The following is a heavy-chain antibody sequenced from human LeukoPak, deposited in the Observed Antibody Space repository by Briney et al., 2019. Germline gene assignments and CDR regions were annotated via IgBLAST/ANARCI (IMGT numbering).Heavy chain of an antibody. D-gene: IGHD1-26*01. Sequence: GGSLRLSCAASGFTFSDYYMSWIRQAPGKGLEWVSYISSSGSTIYYADSVKGRFTISRDTSTDTLFLQLSSLRAEDTAVYYCAKTQSGTYSYFDHWGQGALVTVSS. CDR1: GFTFSDYY. J-gene: IGHJ4*02. CDR2: ISSSGSTI. V-gene: IGHV3-11*01. CDR3: AKTQSGTYSYFDH.